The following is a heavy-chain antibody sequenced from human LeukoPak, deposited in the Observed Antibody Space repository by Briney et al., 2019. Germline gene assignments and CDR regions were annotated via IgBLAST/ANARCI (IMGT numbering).Heavy chain of an antibody. CDR2: IYYSGST. J-gene: IGHJ4*02. CDR3: ARGVVAARVDY. Sequence: SQTLSLTCTVSGGSISSGGYYWSWIRQHPGKGLEWIGYIYYSGSTYYNPSLKSRVTISVDTSKNQFSLKLSSVTAADTVVYYCARGVVAARVDYWGQGTLVTVSS. D-gene: IGHD2-15*01. V-gene: IGHV4-31*03. CDR1: GGSISSGGYY.